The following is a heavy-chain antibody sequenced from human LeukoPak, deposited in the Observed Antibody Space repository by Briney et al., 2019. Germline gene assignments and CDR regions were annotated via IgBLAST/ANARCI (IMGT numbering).Heavy chain of an antibody. J-gene: IGHJ4*02. CDR1: GFTFSSYS. CDR3: ARVGATVLFGVQY. CDR2: ISSSSSYI. D-gene: IGHD1-26*01. V-gene: IGHV3-21*05. Sequence: PGGSLRLSCAASGFTFSSYSMNWVRQAPGKGLEWVSYISSSSSYIYYADSVKGRFTISRDNAKNSLYLQMNSLRAEDTAVYYCARVGATVLFGVQYWGQGTLVTVSS.